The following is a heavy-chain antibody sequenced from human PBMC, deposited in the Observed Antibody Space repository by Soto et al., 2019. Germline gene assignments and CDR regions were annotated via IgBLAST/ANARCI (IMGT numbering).Heavy chain of an antibody. CDR1: GGSINTGDYY. V-gene: IGHV4-31*03. Sequence: QEHLEESGPGLVKPSQTLSLTCTLSGGSINTGDYYWNWLRQHPGKGLEWIGYIFHSGDTYYNPSLESRLTISIDTSNNHFSLELHSATAADTAVYFCVRAPRRTRAWFFDLWGRGSLVTVSS. CDR2: IFHSGDT. CDR3: VRAPRRTRAWFFDL. J-gene: IGHJ2*01.